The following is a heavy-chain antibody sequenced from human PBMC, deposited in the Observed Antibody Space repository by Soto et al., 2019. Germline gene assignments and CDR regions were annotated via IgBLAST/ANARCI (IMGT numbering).Heavy chain of an antibody. CDR2: IYPGDSDT. Sequence: GESLKISCKGSGYSFTSYWIGWVRQMPGKGLEWMGIIYPGDSDTRYSPSFQGQVTISADKSISTAYLQWSSLKASDTAMYYCARAGLRYYYGTGSYFYYYYGMDVWGQGTTVTVSS. CDR1: GYSFTSYW. CDR3: ARAGLRYYYGTGSYFYYYYGMDV. J-gene: IGHJ6*02. V-gene: IGHV5-51*01. D-gene: IGHD3-10*01.